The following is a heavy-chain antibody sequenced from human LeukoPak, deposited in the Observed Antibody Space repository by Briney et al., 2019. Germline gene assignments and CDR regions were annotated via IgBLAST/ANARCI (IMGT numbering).Heavy chain of an antibody. CDR2: ISSTGGST. D-gene: IGHD3-10*01. Sequence: GGSLRLSCAASGFTFSSHAMNWVRQAPGKGLEWVAIISSTGGSTYYTDSAKGRLTISRDNSKNTLYLQMNSLRAEDTAVYYCARGPGTAWTPYYFDYWGQGTLVTVSS. J-gene: IGHJ4*02. CDR1: GFTFSSHA. CDR3: ARGPGTAWTPYYFDY. V-gene: IGHV3-23*01.